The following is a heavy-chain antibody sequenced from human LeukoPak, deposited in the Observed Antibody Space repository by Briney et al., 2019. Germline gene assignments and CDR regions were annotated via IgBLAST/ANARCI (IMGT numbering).Heavy chain of an antibody. D-gene: IGHD6-19*01. CDR1: GYTFTGYY. CDR3: AREDSSGWSSGHYYGMDV. Sequence: WASVTVSCKASGYTFTGYYMQWVRQAPGQGLEWMGWRNPNSGGKNYAQNFQGWVTMTRDTSISTAYMELSSLRSDDTAVYYCAREDSSGWSSGHYYGMDVWGKGTTVTVSS. CDR2: RNPNSGGK. J-gene: IGHJ6*04. V-gene: IGHV1-2*04.